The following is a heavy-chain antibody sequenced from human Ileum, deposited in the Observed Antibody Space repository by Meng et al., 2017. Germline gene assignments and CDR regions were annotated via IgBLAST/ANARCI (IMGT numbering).Heavy chain of an antibody. CDR1: GGSISSSNW. V-gene: IGHV4-4*02. CDR2: IYHSGST. CDR3: ASLRYNWNYSADY. J-gene: IGHJ4*02. D-gene: IGHD1-7*01. Sequence: QVRLQGSGPGLVKPSGTLSLTCAVSGGSISSSNWWSWVRQPPGKGLEWIGEIYHSGSTNYNPSLKSRVTISVDKSKNQFSLKLSSVTAADTAVYYCASLRYNWNYSADYWGQGTLVTVSS.